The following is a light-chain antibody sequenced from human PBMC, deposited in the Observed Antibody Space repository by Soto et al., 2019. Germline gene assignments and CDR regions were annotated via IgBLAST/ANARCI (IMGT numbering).Light chain of an antibody. V-gene: IGKV3-15*01. Sequence: EIVMTQSPATLSVSPGERATLSCRASQSVSSNLAWYQQKPGQAPRLLIYGASNRATGIPARFSGSGSGTEFTLTISSLQSEDFAVYYCQQYNNWPWTFGQGTKVDIK. J-gene: IGKJ1*01. CDR2: GAS. CDR1: QSVSSN. CDR3: QQYNNWPWT.